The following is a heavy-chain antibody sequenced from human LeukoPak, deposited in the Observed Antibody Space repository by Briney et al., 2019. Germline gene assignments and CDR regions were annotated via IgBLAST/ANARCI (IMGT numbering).Heavy chain of an antibody. Sequence: ASVKVSCKASGYTFTGYYMHWVRQAPGQGLEWKGWINPNSGGTNYAQKFQGRVTMTRDTSISTAYMELSRLRSDDTAVYYCAMGRVALYYLDYWGQGTLVTVSS. V-gene: IGHV1-2*02. CDR2: INPNSGGT. CDR3: AMGRVALYYLDY. CDR1: GYTFTGYY. J-gene: IGHJ4*02. D-gene: IGHD3-10*01.